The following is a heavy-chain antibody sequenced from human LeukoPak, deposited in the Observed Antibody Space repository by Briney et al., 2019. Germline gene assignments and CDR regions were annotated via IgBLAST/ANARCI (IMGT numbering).Heavy chain of an antibody. Sequence: GGSLRLSCAASGFTFSSYSMNWVRQAPGEGLEWVSSISSSSSYIYYADSVKGRFTISRDNAKNSLYLQMNSLRAEDTAVYYCARGRAYYDILTGPPRTSYFDYWGQGTLVTVSS. CDR1: GFTFSSYS. CDR3: ARGRAYYDILTGPPRTSYFDY. D-gene: IGHD3-9*01. J-gene: IGHJ4*02. CDR2: ISSSSSYI. V-gene: IGHV3-21*01.